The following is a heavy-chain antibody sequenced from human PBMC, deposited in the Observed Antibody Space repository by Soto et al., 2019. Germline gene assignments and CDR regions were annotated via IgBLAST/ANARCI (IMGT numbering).Heavy chain of an antibody. J-gene: IGHJ4*02. Sequence: QVQLQESGPGLVKPSQTLSLTCTVSGGSISSGDYYWSWIRQPPGKGLEWIGYIYYSGSTYYNPSLKSQVTISQDPSKHQSPLKLSSVTAADTAVYYCARDRVHHFDYWGQGTLVTVSS. CDR2: IYYSGST. CDR1: GGSISSGDYY. CDR3: ARDRVHHFDY. V-gene: IGHV4-30-4*01.